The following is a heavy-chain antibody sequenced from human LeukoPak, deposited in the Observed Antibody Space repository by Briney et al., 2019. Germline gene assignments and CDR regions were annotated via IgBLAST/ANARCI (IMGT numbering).Heavy chain of an antibody. D-gene: IGHD6-19*01. Sequence: PGRSLRLSCAASGFTFSSYAMHWVRQAPGKGLEWVAFIRYDGSNKYYADSVKGRFTISRDNSKNTLYLQMNSLRAEDTAVYYCAKGPGRAQWLVNLDYWGQGTLVTVSS. J-gene: IGHJ4*02. CDR2: IRYDGSNK. CDR3: AKGPGRAQWLVNLDY. CDR1: GFTFSSYA. V-gene: IGHV3-30*02.